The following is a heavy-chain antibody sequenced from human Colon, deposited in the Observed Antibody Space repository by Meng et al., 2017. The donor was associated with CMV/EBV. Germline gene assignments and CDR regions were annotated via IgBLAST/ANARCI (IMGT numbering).Heavy chain of an antibody. J-gene: IGHJ4*02. D-gene: IGHD3-22*01. Sequence: AGSLRLSCAVSGFTVSNNYLSWVRQAPGEGLEWVSTIYTGGSTYYADSVKGRFTIPRDNSKNTLYLQMNSLSAEDTAVYYCARSYYDYSSGYFDCWGQGTLVTVSS. CDR2: IYTGGST. CDR3: ARSYYDYSSGYFDC. CDR1: GFTVSNNY. V-gene: IGHV3-53*01.